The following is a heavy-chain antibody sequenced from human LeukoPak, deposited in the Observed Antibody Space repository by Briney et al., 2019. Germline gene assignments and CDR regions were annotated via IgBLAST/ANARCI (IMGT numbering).Heavy chain of an antibody. CDR2: INPSGGST. Sequence: ASVKVSCKASGYTFTSYYMHWVRQAPGQGLEWMGIINPSGGSTSYAQKFQGRVTMTRDMSTSTDYMELSSLRSEDTAVYYCARSGYCSGGSCYSFDYWGQGTLVTVSS. D-gene: IGHD2-15*01. J-gene: IGHJ4*02. CDR1: GYTFTSYY. CDR3: ARSGYCSGGSCYSFDY. V-gene: IGHV1-46*01.